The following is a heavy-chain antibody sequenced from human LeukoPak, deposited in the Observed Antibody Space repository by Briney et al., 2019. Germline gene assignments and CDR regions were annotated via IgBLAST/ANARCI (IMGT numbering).Heavy chain of an antibody. D-gene: IGHD5-18*01. V-gene: IGHV3-33*01. CDR1: GFTFSSYG. CDR3: ARDLAMATDGVFDY. CDR2: IWYDGSNK. J-gene: IGHJ4*02. Sequence: GGSLRLSCAASGFTFSSYGMHWVRQAPGKGLEWVAVIWYDGSNKYYADSVKGRFTISRDNSKNTLYLQMNSLRAEDTAVYYCARDLAMATDGVFDYWGQGTLVTVSS.